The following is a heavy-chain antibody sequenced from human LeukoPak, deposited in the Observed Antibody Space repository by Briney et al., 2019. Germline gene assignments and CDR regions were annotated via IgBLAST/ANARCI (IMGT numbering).Heavy chain of an antibody. J-gene: IGHJ4*02. V-gene: IGHV1-18*01. Sequence: ASAKVSCKASGYTFTSYGISWVRQAPGQGLEWMGWISAYNGNTNFAQKLQGRVTMTTDTSTSTAYMDLRSLRSDDTAVYYCARDQAATNTQVRFCLDWGQGTLVSVSS. CDR1: GYTFTSYG. CDR3: ARDQAATNTQVRFCLD. D-gene: IGHD3-9*01. CDR2: ISAYNGNT.